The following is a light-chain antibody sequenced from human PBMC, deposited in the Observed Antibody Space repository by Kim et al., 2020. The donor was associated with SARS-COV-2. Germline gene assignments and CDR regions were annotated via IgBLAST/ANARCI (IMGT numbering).Light chain of an antibody. J-gene: IGKJ2*01. CDR1: QSVSDTY. CDR3: HQYGDSRYI. Sequence: EIVLTQSPGTLFLSPGERATLSCRTSQSVSDTYITWYQQRLGQAPRLLIYGAFIRATGIPDRFSGSGSGTDFTLTISRLEPEDFAVYYCHQYGDSRYIFGQGTKLEI. CDR2: GAF. V-gene: IGKV3-20*01.